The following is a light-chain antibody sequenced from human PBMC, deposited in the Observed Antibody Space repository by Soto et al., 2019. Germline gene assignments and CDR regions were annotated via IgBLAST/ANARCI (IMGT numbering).Light chain of an antibody. Sequence: DIQMPQSPSTLSASVGDSVVITCRASQSITASLAWYQHKPGEAPKLLIYDVSSLETGVSSRFSGSGSGTEFSLTIRGLQPDDFATYYCQQYDYSRTFGPGNKVDIK. J-gene: IGKJ3*01. CDR3: QQYDYSRT. CDR2: DVS. CDR1: QSITAS. V-gene: IGKV1-5*01.